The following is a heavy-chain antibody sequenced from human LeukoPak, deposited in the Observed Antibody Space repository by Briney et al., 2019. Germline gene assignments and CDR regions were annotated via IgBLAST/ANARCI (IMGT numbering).Heavy chain of an antibody. J-gene: IGHJ4*02. V-gene: IGHV1-69*04. D-gene: IGHD7-27*01. Sequence: ASVNVSCKASGGTFSSYAISWVRQAPGQGLEWMGRIIPILGIANYAQKFQGRVTITADKSTSTAYMELSSLRSEDTAVYYCAREGRPGVDYWGQGTLVTVSS. CDR3: AREGRPGVDY. CDR2: IIPILGIA. CDR1: GGTFSSYA.